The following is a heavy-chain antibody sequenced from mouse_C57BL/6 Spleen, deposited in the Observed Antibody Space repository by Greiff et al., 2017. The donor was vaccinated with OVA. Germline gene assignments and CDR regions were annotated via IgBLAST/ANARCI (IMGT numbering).Heavy chain of an antibody. CDR2: IYPGDGDT. CDR3: AKGDYYGSAWFAY. D-gene: IGHD1-1*01. V-gene: IGHV1-80*01. CDR1: GYAFSSSW. Sequence: VQLQESGAELVKPGASVKISCKASGYAFSSSWMNWVKQRTGKGLEWIGQIYPGDGDTNYNGKCKGKATLTADKSSSTAYRQLSSLTSEDSAFYFCAKGDYYGSAWFAYWGQGTLVTVSA. J-gene: IGHJ3*01.